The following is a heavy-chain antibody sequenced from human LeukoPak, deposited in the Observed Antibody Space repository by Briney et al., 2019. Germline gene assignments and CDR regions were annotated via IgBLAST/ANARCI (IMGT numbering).Heavy chain of an antibody. J-gene: IGHJ4*02. CDR2: IYPGDSVT. CDR1: GYSFTSYW. V-gene: IGHV5-51*01. D-gene: IGHD2-15*01. Sequence: GESLKISCKGSGYSFTSYWIGWVRQMPGKGLEWMGIIYPGDSVTRYSPSFQGQVTISADKSFSTAYLQWSSLKASDTAMYYCARVDCSGGICYSGFDYWGQGTLVTVSS. CDR3: ARVDCSGGICYSGFDY.